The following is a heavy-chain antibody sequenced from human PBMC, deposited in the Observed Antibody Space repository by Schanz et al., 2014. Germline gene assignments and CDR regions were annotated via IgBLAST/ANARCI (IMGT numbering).Heavy chain of an antibody. CDR3: ARDHTTESYYSAGPPIDY. CDR2: ITYNGGTI. Sequence: EVQLVQSGGGLVQPGGSLRLSCAASGFTFSSHWMHWVRQAPGKGLEWISYITYNGGTIYYADSVKGRFTISRDNSKNTLFLQMNSLRAEDTAVYYCARDHTTESYYSAGPPIDYWGQGTLLTVSS. V-gene: IGHV3-48*01. J-gene: IGHJ4*02. D-gene: IGHD1-26*01. CDR1: GFTFSSHW.